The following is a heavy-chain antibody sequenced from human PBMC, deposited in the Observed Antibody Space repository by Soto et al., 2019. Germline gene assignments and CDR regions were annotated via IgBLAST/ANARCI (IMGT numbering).Heavy chain of an antibody. J-gene: IGHJ4*02. V-gene: IGHV3-23*01. CDR1: GLIFANYA. D-gene: IGHD6-19*01. Sequence: PGGSLRLSCTASGLIFANYAMSWVRQAPGKGLEWVSAISGSDDNTNYADSVKGRFTISRDNSKNTVYLQMNSLRAEDTAIYYCAKDSSVVAGRRPLNPIDYWGQGTQVTVSS. CDR2: ISGSDDNT. CDR3: AKDSSVVAGRRPLNPIDY.